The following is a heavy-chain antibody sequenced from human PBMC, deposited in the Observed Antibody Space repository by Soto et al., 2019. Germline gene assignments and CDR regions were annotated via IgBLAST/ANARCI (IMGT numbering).Heavy chain of an antibody. J-gene: IGHJ4*02. D-gene: IGHD7-27*01. Sequence: SETLSLTCTVSGGSISSGDYYWSWIRQPPGKGLEWIGYIYYSGSTYYNPSLKSRVTMSVDTSKNQCSLNLTSLTAADTAIYYCARANWYSEYWGQGTLVTVSS. CDR1: GGSISSGDYY. CDR3: ARANWYSEY. CDR2: IYYSGST. V-gene: IGHV4-30-4*02.